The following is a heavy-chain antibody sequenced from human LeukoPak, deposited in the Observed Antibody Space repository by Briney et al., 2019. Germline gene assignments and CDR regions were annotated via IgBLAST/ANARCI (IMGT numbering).Heavy chain of an antibody. CDR1: GCSISCYY. CDR3: GRGEWYCRSTSCYRRPYFQH. J-gene: IGHJ1*01. CDR2: IYYSGST. Sequence: PSETLSLTCTVSGCSISCYYWSWIRQPPGKGLEWIGYIYYSGSTNYYPSLQSRLTITVDTSYNHLFLMLSSVTAADATVFYCGRGEWYCRSTSCYRRPYFQHWGQGTLVTVSS. V-gene: IGHV4-59*01. D-gene: IGHD2-2*02.